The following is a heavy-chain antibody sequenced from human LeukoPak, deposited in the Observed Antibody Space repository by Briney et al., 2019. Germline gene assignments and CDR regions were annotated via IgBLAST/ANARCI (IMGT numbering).Heavy chain of an antibody. Sequence: ASVKVSCKASGYTFTGYYMHWVRQAPGQGLEWMGWINPNSGGTNYAQKFQGRVTMTRDTSISTAYMELSRLRSDDTAVYYCARARGIYSSSSFWYFDPWGRGTLVTVSS. J-gene: IGHJ2*01. CDR2: INPNSGGT. CDR3: ARARGIYSSSSFWYFDP. D-gene: IGHD6-6*01. V-gene: IGHV1-2*02. CDR1: GYTFTGYY.